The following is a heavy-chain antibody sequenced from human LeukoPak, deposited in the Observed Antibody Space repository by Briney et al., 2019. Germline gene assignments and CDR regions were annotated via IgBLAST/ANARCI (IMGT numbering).Heavy chain of an antibody. Sequence: SQTLSLTCTVSGGSISSGGYYWSWIRQPPGKGLEWIGYIYHSGSTYYNPSLKSRVTISVDRSKNQFSQKLSSVTAADTAVYYCASTRPSGIAAASSMDVWGKGTTVTVSS. CDR2: IYHSGST. CDR3: ASTRPSGIAAASSMDV. D-gene: IGHD6-13*01. V-gene: IGHV4-30-2*01. J-gene: IGHJ6*03. CDR1: GGSISSGGYY.